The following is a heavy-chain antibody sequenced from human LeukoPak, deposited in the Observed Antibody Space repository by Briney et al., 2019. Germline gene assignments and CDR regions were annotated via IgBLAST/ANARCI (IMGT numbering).Heavy chain of an antibody. Sequence: SETLSLTCAVYVGSFSGYYWSWIRQPPGKGLEWIGEINHSGSTNYNPSLKSRVTISVDTSKNQFSLKLSSVTAADTAVYYCARACSGGSCYTRDAFDIWGQGTMVTVSS. CDR1: VGSFSGYY. D-gene: IGHD2-15*01. V-gene: IGHV4-34*01. CDR2: INHSGST. J-gene: IGHJ3*02. CDR3: ARACSGGSCYTRDAFDI.